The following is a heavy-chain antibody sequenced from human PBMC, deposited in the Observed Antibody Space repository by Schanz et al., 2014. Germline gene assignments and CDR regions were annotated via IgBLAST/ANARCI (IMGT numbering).Heavy chain of an antibody. CDR3: AKGRFGELSAFDI. V-gene: IGHV3-23*01. D-gene: IGHD3-10*01. CDR1: GFSFSDYY. J-gene: IGHJ3*02. Sequence: VHLLESGGGLVEPGGSLRLSCAASGFSFSDYYMSWIRQAPGKGLEWVSALSEGGGGTHYADSVRGRFTISSDSSKNTLYLQMNSLRAEDTAVYYCAKGRFGELSAFDIWGQGTMVTVSS. CDR2: LSEGGGGT.